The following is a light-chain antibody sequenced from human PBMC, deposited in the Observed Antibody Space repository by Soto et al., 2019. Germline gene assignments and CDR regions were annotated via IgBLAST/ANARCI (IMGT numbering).Light chain of an antibody. CDR2: DVI. J-gene: IGLJ2*01. V-gene: IGLV2-11*01. CDR3: CSYAGSYSWI. Sequence: QSALTQPPSVSGSPGQSVTISCTGTSSDVGGYNRVSWYQQPPGTAPKLIIYDVIKRPSGVPDRFSGSKSGNTASLTISGLQAEDEADYYCCSYAGSYSWIFGGGTKVTVL. CDR1: SSDVGGYNR.